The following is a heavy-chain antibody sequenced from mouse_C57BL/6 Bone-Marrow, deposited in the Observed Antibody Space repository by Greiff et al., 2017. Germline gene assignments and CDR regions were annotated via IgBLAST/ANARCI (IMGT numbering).Heavy chain of an antibody. Sequence: VQLQQSGAELVKPGASVKLSCTASGFNIKDYYMHWVKQRTEQGLEWIGRIDPEDGETKYAPKFQGKATITADTSSNTAYLQLSSLTSEDTAVYYCSSPRQLRLLTMDYWGQGTSVTVSS. J-gene: IGHJ4*01. CDR2: IDPEDGET. V-gene: IGHV14-2*01. CDR1: GFNIKDYY. D-gene: IGHD3-2*02. CDR3: SSPRQLRLLTMDY.